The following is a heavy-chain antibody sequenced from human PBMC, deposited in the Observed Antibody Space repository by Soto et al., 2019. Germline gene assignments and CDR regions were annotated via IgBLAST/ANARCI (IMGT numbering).Heavy chain of an antibody. CDR3: ARDKLPLYFDY. Sequence: ASVKVSCKASGYTFTSYAMQWVRQAPGQRLEWMGWINAGNGNTKYSQKFQGRVTITRDTSASTAYMELSSLRSEDTAVYYCARDKLPLYFDYWGQGTLVTVSS. CDR2: INAGNGNT. J-gene: IGHJ4*02. V-gene: IGHV1-3*01. CDR1: GYTFTSYA.